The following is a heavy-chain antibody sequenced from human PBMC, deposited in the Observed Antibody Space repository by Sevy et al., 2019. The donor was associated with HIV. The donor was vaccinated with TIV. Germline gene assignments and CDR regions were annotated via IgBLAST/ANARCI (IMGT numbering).Heavy chain of an antibody. Sequence: ASVKVSCKVSGYTLTELSMHWVRQAPGKGLEWMGGFDPEVGETMYAQKFQGRVTMTEDTSTDTAYMELSSLRSADTAVYYCATGGMVTASYYYGMDVWGQGTTVPVSS. D-gene: IGHD2-21*02. V-gene: IGHV1-24*01. J-gene: IGHJ6*02. CDR1: GYTLTELS. CDR2: FDPEVGET. CDR3: ATGGMVTASYYYGMDV.